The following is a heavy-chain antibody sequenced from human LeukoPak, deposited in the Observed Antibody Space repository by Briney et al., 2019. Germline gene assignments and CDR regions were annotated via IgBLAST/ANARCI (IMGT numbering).Heavy chain of an antibody. CDR3: AKAPKGSCRGAFCYSFDF. CDR1: GFTFSRYA. CDR2: ISGSDAGT. J-gene: IGHJ4*02. Sequence: PGGSLRLSCAASGFTFSRYAMSWVRQAPGKGLEWVSAISGSDAGTYYADSVKGRFTISRDNPRNTLYLQMNSLRAEDTAVYYCAKAPKGSCRGAFCYSFDFWAQGILVAVCS. D-gene: IGHD2-15*01. V-gene: IGHV3-23*01.